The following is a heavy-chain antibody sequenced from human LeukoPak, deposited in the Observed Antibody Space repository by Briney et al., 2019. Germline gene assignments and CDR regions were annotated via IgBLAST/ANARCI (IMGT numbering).Heavy chain of an antibody. D-gene: IGHD5-24*01. V-gene: IGHV4-59*08. CDR1: GGSISSYY. CDR3: ARQRRDGYNLRGAFDY. J-gene: IGHJ4*02. Sequence: PSETLSLTCTVSGGSISSYYWSWIRQPPGKGLEWIGYICYSGSTNYNPSLKSRVTISVDTSKNQLSLKLSSVTAADTAVYYCARQRRDGYNLRGAFDYWGQGTLVTVSS. CDR2: ICYSGST.